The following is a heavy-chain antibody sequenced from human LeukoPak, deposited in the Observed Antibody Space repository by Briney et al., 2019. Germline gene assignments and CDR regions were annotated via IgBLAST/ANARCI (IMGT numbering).Heavy chain of an antibody. V-gene: IGHV3-23*01. D-gene: IGHD3-10*01. Sequence: PGGSLRLSCAASGFTFSSCGMSWVRQAPGKGLEWVSVISSSGGNTYYADSVKGRFTISRDNSKNTLYLQMNSLRAEDTGVYYCAKGTYSYGSGSYYTEAFGENWGQGTLVTVSS. CDR3: AKGTYSYGSGSYYTEAFGEN. CDR1: GFTFSSCG. J-gene: IGHJ4*02. CDR2: ISSSGGNT.